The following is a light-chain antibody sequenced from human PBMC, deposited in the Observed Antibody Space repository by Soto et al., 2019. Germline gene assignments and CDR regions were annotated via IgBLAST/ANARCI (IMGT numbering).Light chain of an antibody. CDR1: QSIRHY. Sequence: DIQMTQSPPTLSASVGDRVTITCRASQSIRHYLAWYQQMPGKAPKLLIYGASTLQSGVPSGFSGSGAGTEFTLIISNLQPDDFRTVFSQHHNSYPQTLGQETKVEIK. CDR3: QHHNSYPQT. CDR2: GAS. J-gene: IGKJ1*01. V-gene: IGKV1-5*01.